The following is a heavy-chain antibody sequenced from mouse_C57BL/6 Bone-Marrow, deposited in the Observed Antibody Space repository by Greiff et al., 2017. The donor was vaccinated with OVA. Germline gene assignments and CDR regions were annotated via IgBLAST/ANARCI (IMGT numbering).Heavy chain of an antibody. J-gene: IGHJ1*03. CDR2: ISSGSSTI. CDR1: GFTFSDYG. CDR3: ARHYYGSHYWYFDV. D-gene: IGHD1-1*01. V-gene: IGHV5-17*01. Sequence: EVKVEESGGGLVKPGGSLKLSCATSGFTFSDYGVHWVRQAPEKGLEWVAYISSGSSTIYYADTVKGRFTISRDNAKNTLFLQMTSLRSEDTAMYYCARHYYGSHYWYFDVWGTGTTVTVSS.